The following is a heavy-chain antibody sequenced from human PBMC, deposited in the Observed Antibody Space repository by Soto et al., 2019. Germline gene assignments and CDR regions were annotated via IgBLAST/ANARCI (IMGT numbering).Heavy chain of an antibody. D-gene: IGHD6-13*01. CDR2: IKQDGSEK. J-gene: IGHJ6*02. V-gene: IGHV3-7*03. Sequence: GGSLRLSCAASGFTFSSYWMSWVRQAPGKGLEWVANIKQDGSEKYYVDSVKGRFTISRDNAKNSLYLQMDSLRAEDTAVYYCARGMEAAAGTGTHYYYYGMDVWGQGTTVTVSS. CDR3: ARGMEAAAGTGTHYYYYGMDV. CDR1: GFTFSSYW.